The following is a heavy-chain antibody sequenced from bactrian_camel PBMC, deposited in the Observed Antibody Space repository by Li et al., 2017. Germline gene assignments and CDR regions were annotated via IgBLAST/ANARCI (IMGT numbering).Heavy chain of an antibody. V-gene: IGHV3S10*01. D-gene: IGHD1*01. CDR1: GNPYRTYC. Sequence: DVQLVESGGGSVQTGGSLRLSCAVSGNPYRTYCMGWFRQRPGQRREAVASIDSDGTISYAQSEKGRFTVSRDNSRNFLSLQMNDLEPDDTAMYYCAGDWGVSRNSKLCYNGAWAFAPRAMGQGTQVTVS. CDR2: IDSDGTI. J-gene: IGHJ4*01.